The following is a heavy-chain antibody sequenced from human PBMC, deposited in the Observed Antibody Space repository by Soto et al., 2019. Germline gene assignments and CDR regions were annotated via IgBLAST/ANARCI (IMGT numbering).Heavy chain of an antibody. J-gene: IGHJ4*02. Sequence: PGGSLRLSCAASGFTFGSYSMNWVRQAPGKGLEWVSSISSSSSYIYYADSVKGRFTISRDNAKNSLYLQMNSLRAEDTAVYYCARDRPGLWSELPLLFDYWGQGTLVTVSS. CDR3: ARDRPGLWSELPLLFDY. V-gene: IGHV3-21*01. CDR1: GFTFGSYS. CDR2: ISSSSSYI. D-gene: IGHD1-7*01.